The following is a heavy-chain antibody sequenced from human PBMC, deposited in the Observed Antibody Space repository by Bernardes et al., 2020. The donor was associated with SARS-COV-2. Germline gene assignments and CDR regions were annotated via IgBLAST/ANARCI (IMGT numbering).Heavy chain of an antibody. CDR3: ARIYYGSGDYSYYFDY. D-gene: IGHD3-10*01. CDR2: ITTSGYI. Sequence: GGSLRLSCAASGFTFSSYSMTWVRQAPGKGLEWVSSITTSGYIYVADSLKGRFTISRDNAKNSVYLQLSSLRAEDTAIYYCARIYYGSGDYSYYFDYWGQGTRVTVSS. J-gene: IGHJ4*02. CDR1: GFTFSSYS. V-gene: IGHV3-21*01.